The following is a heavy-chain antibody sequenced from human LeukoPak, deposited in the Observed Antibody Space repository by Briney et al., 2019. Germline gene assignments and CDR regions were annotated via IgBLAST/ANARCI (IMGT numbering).Heavy chain of an antibody. CDR1: GGSISSSSYY. D-gene: IGHD6-19*01. J-gene: IGHJ4*02. CDR3: ARTQVISSGWYDY. V-gene: IGHV4-39*07. CDR2: IYYSGST. Sequence: SETLSLTCTVSGGSISSSSYYWGWIRQPPGKGLEWIGSIYYSGSTNYNPSLKSRVTISVDTSKNQFSLKLSSVTAADTAVYYCARTQVISSGWYDYWGRGTLVTVSS.